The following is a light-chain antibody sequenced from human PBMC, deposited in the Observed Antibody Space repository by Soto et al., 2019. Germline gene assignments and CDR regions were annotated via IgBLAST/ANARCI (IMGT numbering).Light chain of an antibody. CDR1: SSVVGSYNL. J-gene: IGLJ2*01. Sequence: QSVLTQPASVSGSPGQSITISCTGASSVVGSYNLVSWYQQHSGKAPKLMIYEVSRRPSGVSNRFSGSKSGNTASLTISGLQAEDEADYYCCSYAGSNKLVFGGGTQLTV. V-gene: IGLV2-23*02. CDR2: EVS. CDR3: CSYAGSNKLV.